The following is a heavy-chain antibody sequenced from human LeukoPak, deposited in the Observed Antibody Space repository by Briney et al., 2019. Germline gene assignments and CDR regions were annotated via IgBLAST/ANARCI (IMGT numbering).Heavy chain of an antibody. CDR1: GGSISSGGYY. J-gene: IGHJ4*02. V-gene: IGHV4-31*03. D-gene: IGHD3-16*02. CDR3: ARVITPTYYFDH. Sequence: PSQTLSLTCTVSGGSISSGGYYWSWIRQHPGKGLEWIGYIYYSGSTYYNPSLKSRVTISADTSKNQFSLKLSSVTAADTAVYYCARVITPTYYFDHWGQGTLVTVSS. CDR2: IYYSGST.